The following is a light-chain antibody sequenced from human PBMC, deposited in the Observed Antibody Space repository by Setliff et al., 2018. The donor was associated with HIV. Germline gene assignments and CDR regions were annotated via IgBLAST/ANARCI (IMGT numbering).Light chain of an antibody. J-gene: IGLJ1*01. CDR1: SSDVGGYNY. V-gene: IGLV2-14*01. Sequence: LTQPASVSGSPGQSITISCTGTSSDVGGYNYVSWYQQHPSKAPKLMIYDVSNRPSGVSNRFSGSKSGNTASLTISGLQAEDEADYYCSSYTNTPLYVFGTGTRSPS. CDR2: DVS. CDR3: SSYTNTPLYV.